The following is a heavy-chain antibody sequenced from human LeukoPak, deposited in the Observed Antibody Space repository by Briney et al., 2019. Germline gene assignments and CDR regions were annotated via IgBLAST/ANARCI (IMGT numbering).Heavy chain of an antibody. J-gene: IGHJ6*02. CDR3: AKAAEGYYYYGMDV. CDR1: GFTFDDYA. V-gene: IGHV3-9*01. CDR2: TSWNSGSI. Sequence: GGSLRLSCAASGFTFDDYAMHWVRHAPGKGLEWVSGTSWNSGSIGYADSVKGRFTISRDNAKNSLYLQMNSLRAEDTALYYCAKAAEGYYYYGMDVWGQGTTVTVSS.